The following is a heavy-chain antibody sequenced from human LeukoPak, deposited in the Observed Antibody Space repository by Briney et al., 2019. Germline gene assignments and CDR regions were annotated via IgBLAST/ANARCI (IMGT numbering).Heavy chain of an antibody. J-gene: IGHJ3*02. V-gene: IGHV4-59*12. CDR1: GGSISSYY. CDR3: ARDMYSSSPLDAFDI. D-gene: IGHD6-6*01. Sequence: SETLSLTCTVSGGSISSYYWSWIRQPPGKGLEWIGYIHYSGSTNYNPSLKSRVTISVDTSKNQFSLKLSSVTAADTAVYYCARDMYSSSPLDAFDIWGQGTMVTVSS. CDR2: IHYSGST.